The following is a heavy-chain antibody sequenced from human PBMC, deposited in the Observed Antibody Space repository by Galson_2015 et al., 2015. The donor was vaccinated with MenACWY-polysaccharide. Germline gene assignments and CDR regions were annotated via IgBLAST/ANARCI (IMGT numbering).Heavy chain of an antibody. D-gene: IGHD6-19*01. CDR3: TRGGGRYYVDY. CDR2: INPNGGGT. J-gene: IGHJ4*02. CDR1: GYTFSDCY. Sequence: SVKVSCKASGYTFSDCYIHWVRQAPGQGLEWMGWINPNGGGTNYEQKYQARVTMTRDMSINTAYMELSRLSSDDTAVYYCTRGGGRYYVDYWGQGTLVTVSS. V-gene: IGHV1-2*02.